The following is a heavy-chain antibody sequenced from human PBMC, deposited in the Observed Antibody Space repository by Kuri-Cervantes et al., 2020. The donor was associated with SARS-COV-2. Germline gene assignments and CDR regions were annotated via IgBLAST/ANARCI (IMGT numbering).Heavy chain of an antibody. CDR1: GFIFSSYW. CDR3: ARESRYVYGEFDF. CDR2: IKQRGNEK. D-gene: IGHD5-18*01. J-gene: IGHJ4*02. V-gene: IGHV3-7*03. Sequence: GGSLRLSCAASGFIFSSYWMSWVRQVPGKGLEWVANIKQRGNEKYYVDSVKGRFTISRDNAQNSLYLEMNSLRGEDTAAYYCARESRYVYGEFDFWGQGTLVTVSS.